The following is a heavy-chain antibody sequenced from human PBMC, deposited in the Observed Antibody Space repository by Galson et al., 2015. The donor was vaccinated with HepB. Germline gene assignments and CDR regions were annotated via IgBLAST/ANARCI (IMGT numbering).Heavy chain of an antibody. D-gene: IGHD6-13*01. CDR2: IYYIGST. CDR3: ARVFSSWGLDY. J-gene: IGHJ4*02. CDR1: GGSFSSYY. V-gene: IGHV4-59*01. Sequence: SETLSLTCAVYGGSFSSYYWSWIRQPPGKGLEWIGYIYYIGSTNYNPSLKSRVTISVDTSKNQFSLKLSSVTAADTAVYYCARVFSSWGLDYWGQGTLVTVSS.